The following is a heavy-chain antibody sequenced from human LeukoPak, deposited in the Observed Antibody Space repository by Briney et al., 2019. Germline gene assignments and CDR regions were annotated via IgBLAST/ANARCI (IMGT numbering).Heavy chain of an antibody. CDR2: ISWNSGST. D-gene: IGHD1-14*01. Sequence: GGSLRLSCAASGFTFDDYAMHWVRQAPGKGLEWVSGISWNSGSTYYADSVKGRFTISRDNAKNSLYLQMNSLRVEDTAVYYCAGTPGIYQTFDYWGQGTLVTVSS. CDR3: AGTPGIYQTFDY. J-gene: IGHJ4*02. V-gene: IGHV3-9*01. CDR1: GFTFDDYA.